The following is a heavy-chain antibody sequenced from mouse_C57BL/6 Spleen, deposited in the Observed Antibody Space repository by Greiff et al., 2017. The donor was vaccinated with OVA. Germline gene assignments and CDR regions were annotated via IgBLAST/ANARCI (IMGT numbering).Heavy chain of an antibody. V-gene: IGHV5-6*01. CDR2: ISSGGSYT. Sequence: EVQLVESGGDLVKPGGSLKLSCAASGFTFSSYGMSWVRQTPDKRLEWVATISSGGSYTYYPASVKGRFTISRDNAKNTLYLQMSSLKSEDTAMYYCASYYEGYYAMDYWGQGTSVTVSS. CDR3: ASYYEGYYAMDY. D-gene: IGHD2-4*01. CDR1: GFTFSSYG. J-gene: IGHJ4*01.